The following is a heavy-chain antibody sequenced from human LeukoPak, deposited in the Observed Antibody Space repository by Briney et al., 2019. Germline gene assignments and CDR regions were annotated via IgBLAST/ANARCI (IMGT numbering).Heavy chain of an antibody. D-gene: IGHD2-15*01. CDR1: GGSISSSSYY. J-gene: IGHJ4*02. CDR2: IYYSGST. V-gene: IGHV4-39*01. Sequence: SETLSLTCTVSGGSISSSSYYWGWIRQPPGKGLEWIGSIYYSGSTYYNPSLKSRVTISVDASKNQFSLKLSSVTAADTAVYYCKAAVAAPPFDYWGQGTLVTVSS. CDR3: KAAVAAPPFDY.